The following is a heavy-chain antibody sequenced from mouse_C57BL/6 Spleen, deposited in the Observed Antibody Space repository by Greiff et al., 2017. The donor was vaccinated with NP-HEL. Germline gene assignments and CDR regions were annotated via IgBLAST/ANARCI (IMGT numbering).Heavy chain of an antibody. J-gene: IGHJ1*03. CDR1: GFTFSDYG. CDR2: ISSGSSTI. CDR3: ARGRWLLRGGYFDV. Sequence: EVQGVESGGGLVKPGGSLQLSRAASGFTFSDYGMHWVRQAPEKGLEWVAYISSGSSTIYYADTVKGRFTISRDNAKNTLFLQMTSLRSEDTAMYYWARGRWLLRGGYFDVWGTGTTVTVSS. D-gene: IGHD2-3*01. V-gene: IGHV5-17*01.